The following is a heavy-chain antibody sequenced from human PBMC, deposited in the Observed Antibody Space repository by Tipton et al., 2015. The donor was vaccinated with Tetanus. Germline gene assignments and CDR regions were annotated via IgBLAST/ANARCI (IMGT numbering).Heavy chain of an antibody. V-gene: IGHV4-61*08. CDR3: ARANYDNSKKGPFDS. CDR1: GGSLRGGDYH. Sequence: TLSLTCSVTGGSLRGGDYHWSWIRQPPGKGLEWLAYVSSSGRTNSSYDLKSRITTSHDTSKNQFFLRLTSVTSADTAVYHCARANYDNSKKGPFDSWGQGTLVIVSS. J-gene: IGHJ4*02. CDR2: VSSSGRT. D-gene: IGHD3-3*01.